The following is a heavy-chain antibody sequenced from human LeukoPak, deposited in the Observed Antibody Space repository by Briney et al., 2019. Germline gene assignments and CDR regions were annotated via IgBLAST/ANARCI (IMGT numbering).Heavy chain of an antibody. CDR3: ARNWWATVESPGVNWFDP. V-gene: IGHV1-2*02. CDR1: GYTFTGYY. CDR2: INPNSGGT. D-gene: IGHD2-8*02. J-gene: IGHJ5*02. Sequence: ASVKVSCKASGYTFTGYYMHWVRQAPGQGLEWMGWINPNSGGTNYAQKFQGRVTMTRDTSISTAYMELSRLRSDDTAVYYCARNWWATVESPGVNWFDPWGQGTLVTVSS.